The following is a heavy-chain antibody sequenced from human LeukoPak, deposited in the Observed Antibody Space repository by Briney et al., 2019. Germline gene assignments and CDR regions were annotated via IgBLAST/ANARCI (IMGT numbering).Heavy chain of an antibody. V-gene: IGHV3-30*04. Sequence: GGSLRLSCAASGFTFSSYAMHWVRQAPGKGLEWVAVLSYDGSNKYYADSVKGRFTISRDNSKNTLYLQMNSLRAEDTAVYYCANGVDLGDLDYWGQGTLVTVSS. CDR3: ANGVDLGDLDY. CDR1: GFTFSSYA. CDR2: LSYDGSNK. D-gene: IGHD3-16*01. J-gene: IGHJ4*02.